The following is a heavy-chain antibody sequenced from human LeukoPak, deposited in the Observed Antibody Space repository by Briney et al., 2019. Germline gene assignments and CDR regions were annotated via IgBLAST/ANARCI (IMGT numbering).Heavy chain of an antibody. D-gene: IGHD6-19*01. CDR3: ATLYSSAWAAFDF. CDR1: GCSISSSF. Sequence: SETLSLTCTVSGCSISSSFWSWVRQPPGKGLEWIGYIYSSGSGSTSYNPSLKSRVTISVDTSKNQFSLNLSSVTAADTAVYYCATLYSSAWAAFDFWGQGALVTVSS. CDR2: IYSSGSGST. V-gene: IGHV4-59*01. J-gene: IGHJ4*02.